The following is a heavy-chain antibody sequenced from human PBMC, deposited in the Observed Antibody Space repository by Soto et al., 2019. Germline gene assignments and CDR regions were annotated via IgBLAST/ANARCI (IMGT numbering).Heavy chain of an antibody. Sequence: PGGSLRLSCAASGFTFSSYAMSWGRQAPGKGLEWVSAISGSGGSTYYADSVKGRFTISRDNSKNTLYLQMNSLRAEDTAVYYCVKVLGDYVSGSYPCNWGQATLVTASS. CDR2: ISGSGGST. D-gene: IGHD3-16*01. CDR1: GFTFSSYA. J-gene: IGHJ4*02. V-gene: IGHV3-23*01. CDR3: VKVLGDYVSGSYPCN.